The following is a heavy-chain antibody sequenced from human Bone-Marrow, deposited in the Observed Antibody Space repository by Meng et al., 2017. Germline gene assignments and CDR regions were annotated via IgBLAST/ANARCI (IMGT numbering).Heavy chain of an antibody. Sequence: QVQLQESGPGLVKPAQTLSLTGAGAGGSISSGTYSWGWIRQLPGKGLEWIAYIHYSGSTYYSPSLKSRVTISVDTSKNQLSLKLSSMTAADTAVYYCARYVFDSSSLYSNWFDPWGQGTLVTVSS. J-gene: IGHJ5*02. D-gene: IGHD3-22*01. CDR1: GGSISSGTYS. CDR3: ARYVFDSSSLYSNWFDP. CDR2: IHYSGST. V-gene: IGHV4-31*11.